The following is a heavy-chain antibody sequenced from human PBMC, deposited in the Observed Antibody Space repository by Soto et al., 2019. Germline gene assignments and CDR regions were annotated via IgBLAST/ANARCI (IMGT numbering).Heavy chain of an antibody. CDR3: AKGDIGYCSSTSCPAALLDI. D-gene: IGHD2-2*01. CDR2: ISGSGGST. J-gene: IGHJ3*02. Sequence: GSLRLSCAASGFTFSSHAMSWVRQARGKGLEWVSAISGSGGSTYYADSVKGRFTISRDNSKNTLYLQMNSLRAEDTAVYYCAKGDIGYCSSTSCPAALLDIWGQGTMVTVSS. V-gene: IGHV3-23*01. CDR1: GFTFSSHA.